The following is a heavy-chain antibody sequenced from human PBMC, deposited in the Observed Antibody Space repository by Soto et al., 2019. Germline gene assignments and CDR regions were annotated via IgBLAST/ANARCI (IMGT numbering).Heavy chain of an antibody. CDR3: ARDRDSSGYYYGYRAFDI. J-gene: IGHJ3*02. V-gene: IGHV4-59*01. D-gene: IGHD3-22*01. Sequence: LSLTCTVSGGSISDDYWSWIRQPPGKGLEWIGHISHSGSTNYNPSLKSRVTISVDTSKRQFSLKLSSVTAADTAVYYCARDRDSSGYYYGYRAFDIWGQGTMVTVSS. CDR2: ISHSGST. CDR1: GGSISDDY.